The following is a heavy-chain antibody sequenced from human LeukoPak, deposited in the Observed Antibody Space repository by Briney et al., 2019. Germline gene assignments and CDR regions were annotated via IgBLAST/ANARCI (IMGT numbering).Heavy chain of an antibody. Sequence: PGGSLRLSCAASGFIFTNYGFHWVRQAPGKGPEWLAVIWYDGSNRFYADSVKGRFTISRDDSKNTLYLRMNSLRAEDTAVYYCARLDTAMVNYWGQGILVTVSS. CDR2: IWYDGSNR. D-gene: IGHD5-18*01. V-gene: IGHV3-33*01. J-gene: IGHJ4*02. CDR3: ARLDTAMVNY. CDR1: GFIFTNYG.